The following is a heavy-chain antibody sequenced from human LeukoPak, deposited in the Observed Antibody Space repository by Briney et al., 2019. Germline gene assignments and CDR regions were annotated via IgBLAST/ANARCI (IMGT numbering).Heavy chain of an antibody. CDR2: IYYSGST. Sequence: SETLSLTCTVSGGSISSSSYYWGWIRQPPGKGLEWIGYIYYSGSTYYNPSLKSRLTISVDTSNNQFSLKLSSVTAADTAVYYCARGYAPFDPWGQGTLVTISS. D-gene: IGHD5-12*01. CDR1: GGSISSSSYY. J-gene: IGHJ5*02. V-gene: IGHV4-31*03. CDR3: ARGYAPFDP.